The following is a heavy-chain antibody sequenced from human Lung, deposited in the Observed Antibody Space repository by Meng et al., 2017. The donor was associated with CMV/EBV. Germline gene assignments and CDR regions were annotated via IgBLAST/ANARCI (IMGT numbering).Heavy chain of an antibody. V-gene: IGHV3-48*03. CDR3: ARESGPMGGNYHYGLDV. Sequence: SXAASGFSFSSYEINWVRQTPGKGLEWVSYISGSGDTTNYADSVKGRFTISRDNAKNSLYLQMNSLRTEDTAVYYCARESGPMGGNYHYGLDVWXQGTTVTVSS. D-gene: IGHD3-3*01. J-gene: IGHJ6*02. CDR1: GFSFSSYE. CDR2: ISGSGDTT.